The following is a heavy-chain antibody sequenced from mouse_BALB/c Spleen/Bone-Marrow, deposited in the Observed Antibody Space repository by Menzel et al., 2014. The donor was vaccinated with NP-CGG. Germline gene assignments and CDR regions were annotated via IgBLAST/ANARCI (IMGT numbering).Heavy chain of an antibody. CDR3: ATARATSNAMDY. CDR1: GYTFTSYW. CDR2: IDPSDSYT. Sequence: QVQLQQPGAELVKPGASVKLSCKASGYTFTSYWMHWVKQRPGQGLEWIGEIDPSDSYTNYNQKFKGKATLTVDKSSSTAYMQLSSLTSEDSAVYYCATARATSNAMDYWGQGTSVTVSS. D-gene: IGHD3-1*01. J-gene: IGHJ4*01. V-gene: IGHV1-69*02.